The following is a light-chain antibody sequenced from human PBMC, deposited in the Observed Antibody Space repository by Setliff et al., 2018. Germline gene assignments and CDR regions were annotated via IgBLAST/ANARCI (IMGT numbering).Light chain of an antibody. CDR3: CSYAGSGTL. CDR2: EVS. J-gene: IGLJ2*01. CDR1: SSDVGSYNL. Sequence: QSALTQPASVSGSPGQSITISCTGTSSDVGSYNLVSWYQQHPGKAPKLMLYEVSKRPSGVSNRFSAPKSGNTASLTISGLQADDEADYYCCSYAGSGTLFGGGTKVTVL. V-gene: IGLV2-23*02.